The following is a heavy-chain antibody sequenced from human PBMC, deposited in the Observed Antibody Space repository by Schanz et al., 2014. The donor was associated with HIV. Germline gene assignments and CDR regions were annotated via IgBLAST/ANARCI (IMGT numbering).Heavy chain of an antibody. Sequence: QVQLVQSGAEVKKPGASVKVSCKASGYTFSSYGISWVRQAPGQGLEWMGWISAYNGDTNYAQKLQGRVTRTPDTSTTTAYMELRSLRSDETAIYYCARGGSGWYGYEGFDYWGQGTLVTVSS. CDR3: ARGGSGWYGYEGFDY. V-gene: IGHV1-18*01. CDR2: ISAYNGDT. J-gene: IGHJ4*02. CDR1: GYTFSSYG. D-gene: IGHD6-19*01.